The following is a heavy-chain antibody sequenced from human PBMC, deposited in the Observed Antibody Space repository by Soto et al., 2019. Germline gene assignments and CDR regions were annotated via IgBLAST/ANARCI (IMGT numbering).Heavy chain of an antibody. CDR1: GVTFNSYT. Sequence: SVKVSCKASGVTFNSYTINWVRQAPGRGLEWVGQVVPMYDSVNYAENFQGRVTITADKSTKTAYMELTSLRSEDTALYFCASWRSYSGSYCFDYWGQGTLVTVSS. V-gene: IGHV1-69*06. J-gene: IGHJ4*02. CDR3: ASWRSYSGSYCFDY. D-gene: IGHD1-26*01. CDR2: VVPMYDSV.